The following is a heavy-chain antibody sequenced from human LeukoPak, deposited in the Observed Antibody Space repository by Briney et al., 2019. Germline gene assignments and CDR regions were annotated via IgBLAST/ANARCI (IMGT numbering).Heavy chain of an antibody. J-gene: IGHJ4*02. CDR2: ITYGSDTI. V-gene: IGHV3-48*04. D-gene: IGHD4-11*01. Sequence: GGSLRLSCAASGFYFGGHAMHWLRQAPGKGLEWVAYITYGSDTIFYADSVKGRFTVSRDNAKNSLYLQMNSLRAEDTAVYYCTREDHSNYNYWGQGTLVTVSS. CDR3: TREDHSNYNY. CDR1: GFYFGGHA.